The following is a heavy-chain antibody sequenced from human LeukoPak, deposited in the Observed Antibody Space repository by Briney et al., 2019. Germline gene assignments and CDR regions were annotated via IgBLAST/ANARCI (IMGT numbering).Heavy chain of an antibody. V-gene: IGHV3-30*18. J-gene: IGHJ4*02. D-gene: IGHD4-17*01. CDR3: AEDYGDTWGY. CDR1: GFTFSSYW. CDR2: ISYDGSDK. Sequence: PGGSLRLSCAASGFTFSSYWMSWVRQAPGKGLEWVAVISYDGSDKYYADSVKGRFTISRDNSKNTLYLQMNSLRAEDTAVYYCAEDYGDTWGYWGQGTLVTVSS.